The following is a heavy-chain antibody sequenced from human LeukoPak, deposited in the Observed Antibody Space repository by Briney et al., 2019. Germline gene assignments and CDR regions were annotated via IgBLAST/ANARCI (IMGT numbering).Heavy chain of an antibody. CDR3: AKADLATCAGGTCYFFDH. CDR2: IGARGDVT. J-gene: IGHJ4*02. D-gene: IGHD2-15*01. CDR1: GFAFSGYA. Sequence: PGGSLRLSCTVSGFAFSGYAMSWVRQAPGKGPEWVSSIGARGDVTYSADSVKGRFTISRDNSKNTLFLQMNSLRAEDTAIYYCAKADLATCAGGTCYFFDHWGQGILVTVSS. V-gene: IGHV3-23*01.